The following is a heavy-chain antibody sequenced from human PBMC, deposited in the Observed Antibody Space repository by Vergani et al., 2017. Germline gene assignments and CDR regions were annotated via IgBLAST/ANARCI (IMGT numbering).Heavy chain of an antibody. V-gene: IGHV3-23*01. D-gene: IGHD3-10*01. J-gene: IGHJ4*02. Sequence: EVQLLESGGGLVQPGGSLRLTCAASEFTFSNYAMNWVRQAPGKGLEWVSGISGSGVSAYYTDSVKGRFTISRDNSKNSLYLQMNSLRAEDTAVYYCARERGAYYYGSVSYYNVYRGLVDYWGQGTLVTVSS. CDR1: EFTFSNYA. CDR3: ARERGAYYYGSVSYYNVYRGLVDY. CDR2: ISGSGVSA.